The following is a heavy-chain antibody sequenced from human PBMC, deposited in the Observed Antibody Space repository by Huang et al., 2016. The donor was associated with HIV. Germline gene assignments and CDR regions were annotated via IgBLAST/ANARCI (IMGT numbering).Heavy chain of an antibody. CDR1: AGSLNGGKPY. J-gene: IGHJ4*02. V-gene: IGHV4-39*01. CDR2: IFFTGSA. CDR3: ARRRTHFTFDY. Sequence: AGSLNGGKPYWGWIRQSPGKGLEWIGSIFFTGSAHYNPSLESRVTIFVDSSKSQLSVRLRSVTAADTAVYYCARRRTHFTFDYWGQGTLVTVSS.